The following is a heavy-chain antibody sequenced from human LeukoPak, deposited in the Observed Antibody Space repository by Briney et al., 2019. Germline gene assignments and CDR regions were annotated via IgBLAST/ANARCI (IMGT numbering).Heavy chain of an antibody. Sequence: SETLSLTCAVYGGSFSGYYWSWIRQPPGKGLEWIGEINHSGSTNYNPSLKSRVTISVDTSKNQFSLQLNSVTPEDTAVYYCARDIGSGWLDYWGQGTLVTVSS. CDR3: ARDIGSGWLDY. V-gene: IGHV4-34*01. CDR2: INHSGST. D-gene: IGHD6-19*01. CDR1: GGSFSGYY. J-gene: IGHJ4*02.